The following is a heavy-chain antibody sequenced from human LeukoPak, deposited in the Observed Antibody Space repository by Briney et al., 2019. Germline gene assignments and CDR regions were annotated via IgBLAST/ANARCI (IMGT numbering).Heavy chain of an antibody. CDR2: IYYSGST. V-gene: IGHV4-39*01. CDR1: GGYICSSSYY. D-gene: IGHD3-22*01. J-gene: IGHJ1*01. Sequence: SETLSLTCTVSGGYICSSSYYWDWIRQPSGRGPEWIGSIYYSGSTYYNPSLKSRVTIFLDTSKNQFSLKLASVTAADTAVYYCARRRYYDSTGYLDWGQGTLVTVSS. CDR3: ARRRYYDSTGYLD.